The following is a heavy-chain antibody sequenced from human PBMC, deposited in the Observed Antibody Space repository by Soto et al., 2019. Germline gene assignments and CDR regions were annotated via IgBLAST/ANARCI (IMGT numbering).Heavy chain of an antibody. CDR1: GYNFGVYW. Sequence: GESLNLSYKGSGYNFGVYWMAWVRQMPGKGLELMGIIYPSDSDTRYRPSIPSLNGRLTLSMDSSQTQFSLKLTSVTAADSAVYYCARIHWSQSSLDYWGRGILVTGSS. CDR3: ARIHWSQSSLDY. D-gene: IGHD6-19*01. J-gene: IGHJ4*02. CDR2: IYPSDSDT. V-gene: IGHV5-51*01.